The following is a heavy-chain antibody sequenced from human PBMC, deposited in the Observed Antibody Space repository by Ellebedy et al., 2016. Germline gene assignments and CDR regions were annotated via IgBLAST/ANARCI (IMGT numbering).Heavy chain of an antibody. CDR1: GYTFTNYD. Sequence: ASVKVSCKASGYTFTNYDITWVRQATGQGLEWMGWMNPDSGNAGYAQKFQGRVTMTRNTSISTAYMDLSSLRSEDTAVYYCARGRRGARGDYWGQGTLVIVSS. CDR3: ARGRRGARGDY. V-gene: IGHV1-8*01. J-gene: IGHJ4*02. D-gene: IGHD1-26*01. CDR2: MNPDSGNA.